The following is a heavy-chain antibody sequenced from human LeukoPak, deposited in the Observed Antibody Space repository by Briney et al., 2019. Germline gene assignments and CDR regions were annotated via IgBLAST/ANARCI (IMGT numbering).Heavy chain of an antibody. CDR1: GFSFSSYS. Sequence: GGSLRLSCAASGFSFSSYSMNWVRQAPGKGLEWVSYISTGSTTIYYADSVKGRFTISRDNAKNSLYLQMNSLRAEDTAVYYCARDAGYSSSWSKPWYYFDYWGQGTLVTVSS. J-gene: IGHJ4*02. D-gene: IGHD6-13*01. V-gene: IGHV3-48*04. CDR2: ISTGSTTI. CDR3: ARDAGYSSSWSKPWYYFDY.